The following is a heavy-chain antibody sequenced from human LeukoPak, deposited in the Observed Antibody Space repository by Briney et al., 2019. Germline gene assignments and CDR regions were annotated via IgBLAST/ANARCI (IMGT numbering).Heavy chain of an antibody. CDR3: ARDALKDGYNYVGY. CDR2: IIPIFGTA. Sequence: SVKVSCKASGGTFGSYAISWVRQAPGQGLEWMGGIIPIFGTANYAQKFQGRVTITADESTSTAYMELSSLRSEDTAVYYCARDALKDGYNYVGYWGQGTLVTVSS. J-gene: IGHJ4*02. CDR1: GGTFGSYA. D-gene: IGHD5-24*01. V-gene: IGHV1-69*13.